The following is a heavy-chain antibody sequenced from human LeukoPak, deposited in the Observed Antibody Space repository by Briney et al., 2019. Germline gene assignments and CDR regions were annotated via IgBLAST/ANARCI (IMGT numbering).Heavy chain of an antibody. CDR2: TYYRSEWYN. V-gene: IGHV6-1*01. Sequence: SQTLSLTCAISGDSVSSNSAAWNWIRRSPSRGLEWLGRTYYRSEWYNDYAVSVKSRITINPDTSKNQFSLQLNSVTPEDTAVYYCARVGDYGDYHPFDYWGQGTLVTVSS. CDR1: GDSVSSNSAA. CDR3: ARVGDYGDYHPFDY. J-gene: IGHJ4*02. D-gene: IGHD4-17*01.